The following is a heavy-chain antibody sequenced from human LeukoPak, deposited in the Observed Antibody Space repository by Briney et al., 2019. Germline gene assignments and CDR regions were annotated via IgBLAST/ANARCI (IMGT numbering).Heavy chain of an antibody. V-gene: IGHV1-24*01. Sequence: ASVKVSCKVSGYTLTELSMHWVRQAPGKGLEWMGGFDPEDGETIYAQKFQGRVTMTEDTSTDTAYMELSSLRSEDTAVYYCATDGKWDPALDYWGQGTVVTVSS. CDR3: ATDGKWDPALDY. CDR1: GYTLTELS. J-gene: IGHJ4*02. D-gene: IGHD1-26*01. CDR2: FDPEDGET.